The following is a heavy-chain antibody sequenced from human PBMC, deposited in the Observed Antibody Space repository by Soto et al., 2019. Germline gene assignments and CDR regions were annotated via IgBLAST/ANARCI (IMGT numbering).Heavy chain of an antibody. CDR2: IWNDGSER. CDR3: ARDRAGVGYNIDV. V-gene: IGHV3-33*01. J-gene: IGHJ6*02. Sequence: QVQLVESGGGVVQPGRSLRLSCAASGFTFRSYGMHWVRQAPGKGLEWVAVIWNDGSERYYADSVKGRFTISRDNSKNPLDRQMNSLRAEDTAVYYCARDRAGVGYNIDVWGQGTTVTVSS. D-gene: IGHD5-12*01. CDR1: GFTFRSYG.